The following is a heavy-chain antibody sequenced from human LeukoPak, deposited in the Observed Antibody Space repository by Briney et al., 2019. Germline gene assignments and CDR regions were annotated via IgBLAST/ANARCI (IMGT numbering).Heavy chain of an antibody. CDR3: ARDHGVLRFLEWLPMLNY. V-gene: IGHV1-2*02. CDR2: INPNSGGT. D-gene: IGHD3-3*01. CDR1: GYPFTGYY. Sequence: GASVKVSCKASGYPFTGYYMHWVRQAPGQGLECMGWINPNSGGTNYAQKFQGRVTMTRDTSISTAYMELSRLRSDDTAVYYCARDHGVLRFLEWLPMLNYWGQGTLVTVSS. J-gene: IGHJ4*02.